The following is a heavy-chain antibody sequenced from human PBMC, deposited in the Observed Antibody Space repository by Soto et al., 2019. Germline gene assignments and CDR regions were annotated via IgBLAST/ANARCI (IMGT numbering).Heavy chain of an antibody. Sequence: SETLSLTCGVFGGSFRTHYWNWIRQPPGKGLEWIGDINHSGSTNYNPSLKSRVTISEDTSNNQFSLKLSSVTAADTAVYYCARGRGRYCVGADCYALSWFVSWGQGIMVTVSS. V-gene: IGHV4-34*01. CDR1: GGSFRTHY. CDR3: ARGRGRYCVGADCYALSWFVS. CDR2: INHSGST. D-gene: IGHD2-2*01. J-gene: IGHJ5*01.